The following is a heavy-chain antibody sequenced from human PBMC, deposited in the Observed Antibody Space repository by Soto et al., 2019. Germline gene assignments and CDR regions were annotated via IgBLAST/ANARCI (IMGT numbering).Heavy chain of an antibody. CDR3: GGDEGQTKAPTFYSYNGMDF. CDR1: GGTFSSYA. Sequence: QVQLVQSGAEVKKPGSSVKVSCKASGGTFSSYAISWVRQAPGQGLEWMGGIIPIFGTANYAQKFQGRVTIPADESRSQAYMELGSWRSEETALNYVGGDEGQTKAPTFYSYNGMDFWGQGTTVPVP. D-gene: IGHD2-15*01. CDR2: IIPIFGTA. V-gene: IGHV1-69*01. J-gene: IGHJ6*02.